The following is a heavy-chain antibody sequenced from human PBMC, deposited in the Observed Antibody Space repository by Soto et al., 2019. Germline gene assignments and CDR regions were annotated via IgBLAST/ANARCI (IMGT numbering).Heavy chain of an antibody. CDR3: ARHGNGDDY. J-gene: IGHJ4*02. CDR2: IRSYNNST. CDR1: GYTFTSYG. V-gene: IGHV1-18*01. Sequence: QVQLVQSGAEVKKPGASVKVSCKASGYTFTSYGVNWVRQAPGQGLEWMGWIRSYNNSTNYAQKLQGRVTMNTDASTNTAYMEQRGMRSDDTAEYYCARHGNGDDYWGQGTLVTVSS. D-gene: IGHD2-8*01.